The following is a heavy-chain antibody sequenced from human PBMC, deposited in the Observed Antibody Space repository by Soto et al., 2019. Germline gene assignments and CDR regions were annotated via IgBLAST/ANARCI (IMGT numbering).Heavy chain of an antibody. CDR3: ARDRPDAFDI. J-gene: IGHJ3*02. CDR2: ISYDGSNK. V-gene: IGHV3-30-3*01. Sequence: GGSLRLSCAASVFTFSSYAMHWVRQAPGKGLEWVAVISYDGSNKYYADSVKGRFTISRDNSKNTLYLQMNSLRAEDTAVYYCARDRPDAFDIWGQGTMVTVSS. CDR1: VFTFSSYA.